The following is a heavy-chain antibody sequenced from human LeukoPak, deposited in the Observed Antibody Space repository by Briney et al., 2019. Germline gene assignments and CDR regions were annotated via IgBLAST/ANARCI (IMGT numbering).Heavy chain of an antibody. CDR2: ISSSSSYI. CDR1: GFTFSIYS. Sequence: GGSLRLSCAASGFTFSIYSMTWVRQAPGKGLEWVSSISSSSSYIHYTDSVKGRFTISRDNAKSSLYLQMSSLTAEDTALYYCARDSAELDYWGQGTLVTVSS. CDR3: ARDSAELDY. V-gene: IGHV3-21*01. J-gene: IGHJ4*02. D-gene: IGHD1-26*01.